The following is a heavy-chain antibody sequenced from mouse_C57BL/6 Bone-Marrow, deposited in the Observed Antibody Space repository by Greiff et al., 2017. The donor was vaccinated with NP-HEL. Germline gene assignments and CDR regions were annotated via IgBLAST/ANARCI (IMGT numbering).Heavy chain of an antibody. V-gene: IGHV1-81*01. CDR2: IYPRSGNT. Sequence: VQLQQSGAELARPGASVKLSCKASGYTFPRYGISWVKQRTGQGLEWIGEIYPRSGNTYYNEKFKGKATLTADKSSSTAYMELRSLTSEDSAVYFCARGDDYDWYFDVWGTGTTVTVSS. CDR1: GYTFPRYG. D-gene: IGHD2-4*01. J-gene: IGHJ1*03. CDR3: ARGDDYDWYFDV.